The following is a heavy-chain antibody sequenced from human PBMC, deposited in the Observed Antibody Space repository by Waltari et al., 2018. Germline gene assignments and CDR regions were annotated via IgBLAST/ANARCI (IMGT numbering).Heavy chain of an antibody. V-gene: IGHV3-23*01. CDR3: ARVVSGSFPPT. Sequence: EVQLLESGGGLVQPGGSLRLSCAASGFTFSSYAMSWVRQAPGKGLGWVPAISGSGGSTYYADSVKGRFTISRDNSKDTLYLQMNSLRAEDTAVYYCARVVSGSFPPTWGQGTLVTVSS. CDR2: ISGSGGST. J-gene: IGHJ5*02. D-gene: IGHD1-26*01. CDR1: GFTFSSYA.